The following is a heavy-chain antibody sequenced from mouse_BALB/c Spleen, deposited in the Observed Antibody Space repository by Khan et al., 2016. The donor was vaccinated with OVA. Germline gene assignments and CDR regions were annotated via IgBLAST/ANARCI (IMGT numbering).Heavy chain of an antibody. V-gene: IGHV1-63*01. CDR2: IYPGSGNT. CDR1: GYGFTDYW. CDR3: ARDGGNYGWFTY. Sequence: QVQLQQPGAELVRPGTSVKISCKASGYGFTDYWLGWIKQRPGHGLEWIGDIYPGSGNTYYNEIFKGKATLTADKSSSTAYMQLSGLTSEDSAVYFCARDGGNYGWFTYWGQGTLVTVSA. D-gene: IGHD2-1*01. J-gene: IGHJ3*01.